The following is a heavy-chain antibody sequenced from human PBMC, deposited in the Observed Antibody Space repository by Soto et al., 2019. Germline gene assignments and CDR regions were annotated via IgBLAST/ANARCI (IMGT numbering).Heavy chain of an antibody. CDR1: GFTFSSYA. D-gene: IGHD3-16*01. V-gene: IGHV3-23*01. CDR2: ISGSGGST. J-gene: IGHJ6*02. CDR3: AKYGGDYYYYYGMDV. Sequence: EVQLLESGGGLVQPGGSLRLSCAASGFTFSSYAMSWVRQAPGKGREWVSAISGSGGSTYYADSVKGRFTISRDNSKNTLYLQMNILRAEDTAVYYCAKYGGDYYYYYGMDVWGQETTVTVSS.